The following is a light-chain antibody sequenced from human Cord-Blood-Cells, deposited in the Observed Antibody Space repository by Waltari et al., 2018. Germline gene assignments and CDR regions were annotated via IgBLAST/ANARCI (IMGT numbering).Light chain of an antibody. CDR3: QQRSNG. CDR2: DAS. J-gene: IGKJ4*01. V-gene: IGKV3-11*01. CDR1: QSVSSY. Sequence: VFTQPPAISSSSPGGRATPSSRASQSVSSYLAWYQQKPGQAPRLLIYDASNRATGIPARFSGSGSVTDFTLTISSLEPEDFAGYYCQQRSNGFGGGTKVEIK.